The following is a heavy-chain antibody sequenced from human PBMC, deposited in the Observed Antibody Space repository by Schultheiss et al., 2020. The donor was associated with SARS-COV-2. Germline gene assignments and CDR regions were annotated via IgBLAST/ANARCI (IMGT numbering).Heavy chain of an antibody. CDR1: GFSLSTSGVG. D-gene: IGHD3-3*01. CDR3: AHTLGIFGVVANWFDP. V-gene: IGHV2-5*01. CDR2: IYWNDDK. Sequence: SGPTLVKPTQTLTLTCTFSGFSLSTSGVGVGWIRQPPGKALEWLALIYWNDDKRYSPSLKSRLTITKDTSKNQVVLTMTNMDPVDTATYYCAHTLGIFGVVANWFDPWGQGTLVTVSS. J-gene: IGHJ5*02.